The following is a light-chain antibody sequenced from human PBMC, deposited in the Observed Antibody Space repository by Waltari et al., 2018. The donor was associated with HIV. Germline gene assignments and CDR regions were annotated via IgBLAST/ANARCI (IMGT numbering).Light chain of an antibody. CDR1: SSNSASND. V-gene: IGLV1-51*01. Sequence: QSVLQQPPSFSATPGQRVTISCSGSSSNSASNDVSWYQQLPGLAPKVPIYDNNKRPSGIPDRFSGSKSGTSATLGITGLQTGDEADYYCGAWDSSLSVVVFGGGTKLTVL. J-gene: IGLJ2*01. CDR2: DNN. CDR3: GAWDSSLSVVV.